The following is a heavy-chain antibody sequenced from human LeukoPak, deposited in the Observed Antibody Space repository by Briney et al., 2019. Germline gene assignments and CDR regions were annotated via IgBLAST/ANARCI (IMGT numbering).Heavy chain of an antibody. CDR2: IYPGDSDI. Sequence: GESLKISRKGSGYSFTSYWIGWVRQVPGKGLEWMGIIYPGDSDIRYSPSFQGQVTISADKSISTAYLQWSSLKASDTAMYYCARHSSVSGWIDSMDVWGKGTTVTVSS. D-gene: IGHD6-19*01. CDR1: GYSFTSYW. J-gene: IGHJ6*04. V-gene: IGHV5-51*01. CDR3: ARHSSVSGWIDSMDV.